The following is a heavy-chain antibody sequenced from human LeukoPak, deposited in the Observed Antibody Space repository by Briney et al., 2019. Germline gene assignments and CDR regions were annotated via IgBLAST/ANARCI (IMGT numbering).Heavy chain of an antibody. J-gene: IGHJ4*02. CDR2: INHSGSA. CDR3: ARGGTDSSDYYWGFYYFGY. Sequence: SETLSLTCAVYGGSFSGYYWTWLRQIPGKGLEWIGQINHSGSAIYNPSLKSRLTISVATSTNQFSLELSSVTAADTAMYYCARGGTDSSDYYWGFYYFGYWGRGTLVTVSS. D-gene: IGHD3-22*01. CDR1: GGSFSGYY. V-gene: IGHV4-34*01.